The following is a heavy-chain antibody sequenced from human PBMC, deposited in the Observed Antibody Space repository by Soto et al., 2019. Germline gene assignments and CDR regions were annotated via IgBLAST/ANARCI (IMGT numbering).Heavy chain of an antibody. CDR1: GFTFSSYG. CDR3: ARDLTAVASPGDYGMDV. V-gene: IGHV3-33*01. Sequence: QVQLVESGGGVVQPGRSLRLSCAASGFTFSSYGMHWVRQAPGKGLEWVAVIWYDGSNKYYADSVKGRFTISRDNSKNKLYLQMNSLRAEDTAVYYCARDLTAVASPGDYGMDVWGQGTTVTVSS. CDR2: IWYDGSNK. D-gene: IGHD6-19*01. J-gene: IGHJ6*02.